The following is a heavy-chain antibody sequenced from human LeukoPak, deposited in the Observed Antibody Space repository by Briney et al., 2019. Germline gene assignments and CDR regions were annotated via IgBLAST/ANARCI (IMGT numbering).Heavy chain of an antibody. CDR1: GFSFGSYG. CDR2: ISHEGSNQ. D-gene: IGHD6-19*01. V-gene: IGHV3-30*03. J-gene: IGHJ4*02. CDR3: ARTREQWQVLDY. Sequence: GGSLRLSCAASGFSFGSYGMHWVRQAPGKGLEWVAVISHEGSNQYYADSVRGRFTISRDNSRNMVYLEMNSPRAEDTAVYFCARTREQWQVLDYWGQGTLVTVS.